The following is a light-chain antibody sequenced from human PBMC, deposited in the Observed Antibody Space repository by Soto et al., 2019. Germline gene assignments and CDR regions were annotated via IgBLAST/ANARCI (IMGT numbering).Light chain of an antibody. CDR3: QQCSSPPPYT. CDR2: AAS. CDR1: QSISTY. Sequence: DIQMTQSPSSLPASVGDTVTIACRASQSISTYLNWYQQKPGKAPRLPIYAASDLQTGVPSRFSGSGSGTDFTLTISSLQPEDFATYYCQQCSSPPPYTFGQGTKLEMK. V-gene: IGKV1-39*01. J-gene: IGKJ2*01.